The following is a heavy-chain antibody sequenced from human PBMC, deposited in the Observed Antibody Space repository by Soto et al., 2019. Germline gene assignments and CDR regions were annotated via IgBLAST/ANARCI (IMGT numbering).Heavy chain of an antibody. CDR2: IHYSGRT. V-gene: IGHV4-59*12. J-gene: IGHJ1*01. CDR1: NGSISGFY. CDR3: VRVGVGIGNNFAS. Sequence: SETLSLTCSVSNGSISGFYWTWIRQPPGKILEWIGYIHYSGRTDYNPSLTSRATMSVDTSKNQFSLNLKSITAADTAVYYCVRVGVGIGNNFASWGRGNLVIVSS. D-gene: IGHD1-1*01.